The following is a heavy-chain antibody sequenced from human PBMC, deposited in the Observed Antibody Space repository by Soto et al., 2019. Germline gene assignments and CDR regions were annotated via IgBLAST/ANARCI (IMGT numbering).Heavy chain of an antibody. CDR2: ISCDGSNK. CDR1: GFTFSSYG. CDR3: AKGRWYCSSTSCYPVDTAMVGLDY. D-gene: IGHD2-2*01. V-gene: IGHV3-30*18. Sequence: QVQLVESGGGVVQPGRSLRLSCAASGFTFSSYGMHWVRQAPGKGLEWVAVISCDGSNKYYADSVKGRFTISRDNSKNTLYLQMNSLRAEDTAVYYCAKGRWYCSSTSCYPVDTAMVGLDYWGQGTLVTVSS. J-gene: IGHJ4*02.